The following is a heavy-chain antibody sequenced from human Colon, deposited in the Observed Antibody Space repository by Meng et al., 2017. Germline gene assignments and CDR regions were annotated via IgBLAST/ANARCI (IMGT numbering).Heavy chain of an antibody. CDR2: ISYDGSNK. Sequence: GESLKISCAASGFTFSSYAMHWVRQAPGKGLEWVAVISYDGSNKYYADSVKGRFTISRDNSKNTLYLQMNSLRAEDTAVYYCARSSITMIVVVIYYFDYGGQGTLVTVSS. V-gene: IGHV3-30*01. D-gene: IGHD3-22*01. CDR1: GFTFSSYA. J-gene: IGHJ4*02. CDR3: ARSSITMIVVVIYYFDY.